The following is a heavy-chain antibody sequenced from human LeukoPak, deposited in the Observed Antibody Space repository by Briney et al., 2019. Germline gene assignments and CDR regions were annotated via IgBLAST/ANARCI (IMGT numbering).Heavy chain of an antibody. J-gene: IGHJ4*02. V-gene: IGHV3-11*06. CDR1: GFSFSNFY. CDR2: ISSSSTYT. CDR3: AKVLSVSQDY. Sequence: GGSLRLSCAASGFSFSNFYMSWIRQAPGKRPEWVSYISSSSTYTNSADSVRGRFTISRDNAKNSLYLQMNSLRVEDTAVYYCAKVLSVSQDYWGQGTLVTVFS. D-gene: IGHD5/OR15-5a*01.